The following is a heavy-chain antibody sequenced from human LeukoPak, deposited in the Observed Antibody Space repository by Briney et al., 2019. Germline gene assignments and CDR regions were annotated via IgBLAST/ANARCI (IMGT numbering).Heavy chain of an antibody. D-gene: IGHD3-16*01. Sequence: PSETLSLTCTVAGGSISNYYWTWIRQPPGKGLEWIGYIFYTGSTNYNPSLQSRVTMSVETSQNQFSLKLTSVTAADTAVYYCARGVYYDYVWGPSLYDSWGQGTLVTVSS. CDR1: GGSISNYY. CDR2: IFYTGST. V-gene: IGHV4-59*08. CDR3: ARGVYYDYVWGPSLYDS. J-gene: IGHJ4*02.